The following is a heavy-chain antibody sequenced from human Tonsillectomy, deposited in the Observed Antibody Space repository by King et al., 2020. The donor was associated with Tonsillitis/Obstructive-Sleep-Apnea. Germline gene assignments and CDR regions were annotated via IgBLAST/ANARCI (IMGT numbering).Heavy chain of an antibody. CDR3: ARHTSYSSSDY. D-gene: IGHD6-6*01. V-gene: IGHV5-51*01. CDR1: GYSFTTYW. J-gene: IGHJ4*02. CDR2: IYPGDSDT. Sequence: QLVQSGPEAKKSGESLKISCKASGYSFTTYWIAWVRQMPGKGLEWMGIIYPGDSDTRYSPSFQGQVTISAVKSISTAYLQWSSLKASDTAMYYCARHTSYSSSDYWGQGTLVTVSS.